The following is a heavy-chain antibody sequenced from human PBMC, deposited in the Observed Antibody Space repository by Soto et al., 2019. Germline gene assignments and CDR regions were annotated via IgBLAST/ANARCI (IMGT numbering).Heavy chain of an antibody. J-gene: IGHJ4*02. Sequence: SETLSLTCTVSSDSISSYYWSWSRQPPGKRLEWIGYISYSGSTDYNPSLKSRVTISGDTSKNQFSLKVSSVTAADTAVYYCARGTSWQLPFDYWGQGTLVTVSS. V-gene: IGHV4-59*01. CDR2: ISYSGST. CDR3: ARGTSWQLPFDY. D-gene: IGHD6-13*01. CDR1: SDSISSYY.